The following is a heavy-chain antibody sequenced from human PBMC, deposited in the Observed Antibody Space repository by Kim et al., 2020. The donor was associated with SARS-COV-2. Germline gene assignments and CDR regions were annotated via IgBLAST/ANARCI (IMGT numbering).Heavy chain of an antibody. D-gene: IGHD3-16*01. J-gene: IGHJ5*02. CDR2: ISRDSGDI. CDR1: GFAFSNYD. CDR3: VRDRWGGTLDL. Sequence: GGSLRLSCVTSGFAFSNYDMNWVRQAPGKGLEWLSCISRDSGDIYYEESVMGRSTISRDNAKNSLYLQMDSLRDEDTAVYYCVRDRWGGTLDLWAQGTLGTASS. V-gene: IGHV3-48*02.